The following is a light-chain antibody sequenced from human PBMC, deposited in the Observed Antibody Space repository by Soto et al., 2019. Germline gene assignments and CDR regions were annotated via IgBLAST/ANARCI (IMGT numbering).Light chain of an antibody. V-gene: IGKV3-11*02. CDR3: QQRSNWPLT. Sequence: EIVLTQSPVTLSLSPGDTATLSCRASESVVRYLAWYQQKPGQAPRLLMHDTSKRATGIPARFSGSGYGRDFTLTISSLEPEDFAVYYCQQRSNWPLTFGGGTKVEIK. J-gene: IGKJ4*01. CDR2: DTS. CDR1: ESVVRY.